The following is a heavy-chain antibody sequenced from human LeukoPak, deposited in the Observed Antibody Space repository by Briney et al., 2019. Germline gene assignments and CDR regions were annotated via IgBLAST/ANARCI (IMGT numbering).Heavy chain of an antibody. J-gene: IGHJ5*02. CDR3: ARGDPSSWSNYFDP. CDR2: IYHTGTT. Sequence: SETLSLTCVVSGYSISSGYYWGWIRPPPGKGLDWIANIYHTGTTHYNPSLKSRVTISLDTSKNQFSLKLSSVTAADTAVYYCARGDPSSWSNYFDPWGQGTVVTVSS. D-gene: IGHD6-13*01. CDR1: GYSISSGYY. V-gene: IGHV4-38-2*01.